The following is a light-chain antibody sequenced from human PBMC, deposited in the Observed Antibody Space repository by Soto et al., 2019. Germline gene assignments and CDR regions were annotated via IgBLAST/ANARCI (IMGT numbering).Light chain of an antibody. V-gene: IGKV3-15*01. CDR3: QQYNNWPPNT. J-gene: IGKJ1*01. Sequence: EIVMTQSPATLSVSPGERANLSCRASQSINNKLAWYQQKPGQAPRLLIYGASTRATGIPARFSGSGSGTEFTLTISSLQSEDFAVYYCQQYNNWPPNTFGQGTKGDIK. CDR2: GAS. CDR1: QSINNK.